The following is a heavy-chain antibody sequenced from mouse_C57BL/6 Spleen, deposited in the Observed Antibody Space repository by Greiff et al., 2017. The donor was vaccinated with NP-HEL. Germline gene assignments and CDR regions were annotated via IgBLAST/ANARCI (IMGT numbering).Heavy chain of an antibody. V-gene: IGHV1-7*01. CDR3: AAYYSNSGAMDY. D-gene: IGHD2-5*01. Sequence: QVHVKQSGAELAKPGASVKLSCKASGYTFTSYWMHWVKQRPGQGLEWIGYINPSSGYTKYNQKFKDKATLTADKSSSTAYMQLSSLTYEDSAVYYCAAYYSNSGAMDYWGQGTSVTVSS. J-gene: IGHJ4*01. CDR2: INPSSGYT. CDR1: GYTFTSYW.